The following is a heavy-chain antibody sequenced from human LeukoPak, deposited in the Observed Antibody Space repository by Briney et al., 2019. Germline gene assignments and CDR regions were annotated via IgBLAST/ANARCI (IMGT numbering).Heavy chain of an antibody. V-gene: IGHV3-30*18. Sequence: GGSLRLSCAASGFTFSSYGMHWVRRAPGKGLEWVAVISYDGSNKYYADSVKGRFTISRDNSKNTLYLQMNSLRAEDTAVYYCAKDRDPYCGGDCYYFDYWGQGTLVTVSS. CDR2: ISYDGSNK. CDR1: GFTFSSYG. J-gene: IGHJ4*02. D-gene: IGHD2-21*02. CDR3: AKDRDPYCGGDCYYFDY.